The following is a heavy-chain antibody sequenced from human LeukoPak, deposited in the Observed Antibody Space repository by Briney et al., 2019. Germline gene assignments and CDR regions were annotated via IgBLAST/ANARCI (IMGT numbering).Heavy chain of an antibody. D-gene: IGHD3-10*01. J-gene: IGHJ4*02. CDR2: ISAYSGNT. CDR3: ARDQSFLWFGELSPSFDY. CDR1: GYTFTSYG. Sequence: ASVKVSCKASGYTFTSYGISWVRQAPGQGLEWMGWISAYSGNTNYAPKLQGRVTMTTDTSTSTAYMELRSLRSDDTAVYYCARDQSFLWFGELSPSFDYWGQGTLVTVSS. V-gene: IGHV1-18*01.